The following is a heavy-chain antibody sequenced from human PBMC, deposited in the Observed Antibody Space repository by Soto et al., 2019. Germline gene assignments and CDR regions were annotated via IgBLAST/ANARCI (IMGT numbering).Heavy chain of an antibody. CDR1: GGTLSSYA. V-gene: IGHV1-69*13. D-gene: IGHD5-12*01. Sequence: ASVKVSCKASGGTLSSYAISWVRQAPGQGLEWMGGIIPIFGTANYAQKFQGRVTITADESTSTAYMELSSLRSEDTAVYYCADIVRGAFDIWGQGTMVTVSS. CDR2: IIPIFGTA. CDR3: ADIVRGAFDI. J-gene: IGHJ3*02.